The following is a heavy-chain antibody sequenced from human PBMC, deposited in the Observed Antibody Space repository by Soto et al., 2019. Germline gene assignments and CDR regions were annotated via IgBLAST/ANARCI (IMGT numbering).Heavy chain of an antibody. CDR1: GYTFSSYG. CDR2: ISPYDGNT. D-gene: IGHD3-9*01. Sequence: QVQLVQSGGEVKKPGASVKVSCKASGYTFSSYGINWVRQAPGQGLEWLGWISPYDGNTKYAQILQGRASRTTGKFITTAYLEVRSLRSDDTAVYYCARGGYYDSSGSRNYHYYGMNVWGQGTTVTVSS. J-gene: IGHJ6*02. V-gene: IGHV1-18*01. CDR3: ARGGYYDSSGSRNYHYYGMNV.